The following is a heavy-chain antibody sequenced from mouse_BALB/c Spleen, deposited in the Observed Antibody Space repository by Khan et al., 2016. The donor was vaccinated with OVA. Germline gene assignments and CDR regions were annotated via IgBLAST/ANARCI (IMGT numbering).Heavy chain of an antibody. D-gene: IGHD1-2*01. CDR2: ISSGRVDT. J-gene: IGHJ3*01. CDR3: ARRNYFGYTFAY. CDR1: GYTFSDYY. Sequence: QVQLQQSVAELARPGASGKLSCKASGYTFSDYYINWVKQRTGQVLEWICEISSGRVDTYYNEKFQGKATLTADKSSSTAYMQRSSLTSEASAVYFCARRNYFGYTFAYWGQGTMVTVSA. V-gene: IGHV1-77*01.